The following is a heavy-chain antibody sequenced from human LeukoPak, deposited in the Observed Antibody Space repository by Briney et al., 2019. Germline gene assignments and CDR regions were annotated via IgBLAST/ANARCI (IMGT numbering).Heavy chain of an antibody. CDR2: IYYSGGT. J-gene: IGHJ4*02. CDR3: ARGYYDFWSAYPHFDY. Sequence: SETLSLTCTVSGGSISSYYWSWIRQPPGKGLEWIGYIYYSGGTNYNPSLRSRVTISVDTSKNQFSLKLSSVTAADTAVYYCARGYYDFWSAYPHFDYWGQGTLVTVSS. CDR1: GGSISSYY. V-gene: IGHV4-59*01. D-gene: IGHD3-3*01.